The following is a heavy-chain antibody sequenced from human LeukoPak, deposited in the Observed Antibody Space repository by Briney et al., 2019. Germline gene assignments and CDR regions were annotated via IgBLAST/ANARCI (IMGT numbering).Heavy chain of an antibody. CDR1: GSTFSSYA. CDR3: AKDKGREGDY. J-gene: IGHJ4*02. V-gene: IGHV3-23*01. Sequence: PGGSLRLSCAASGSTFSSYAMNWVPQAPGKGLEYVSSISGRGGSTYYADSVKGRFTISRDNSKNTLYLQMSSLRPEDTALYYCAKDKGREGDYWGQGNLVTVSS. CDR2: ISGRGGST.